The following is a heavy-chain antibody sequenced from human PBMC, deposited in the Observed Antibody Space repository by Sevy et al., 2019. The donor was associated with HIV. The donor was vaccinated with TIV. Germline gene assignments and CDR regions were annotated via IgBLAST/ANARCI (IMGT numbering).Heavy chain of an antibody. D-gene: IGHD1-26*01. CDR1: GFTFGDFA. CDR2: LKSKALDGTL. CDR3: TRGKGAQSIFDY. V-gene: IGHV3-49*04. Sequence: GGSLRLSCTTSGFTFGDFAMNWVRQAPGKGLEWVAFLKSKALDGTLTHAGSVKGRFTISRDDSKGIAYLQMNDLKSEDTGVYYCTRGKGAQSIFDYWGQGALVTVSS. J-gene: IGHJ4*02.